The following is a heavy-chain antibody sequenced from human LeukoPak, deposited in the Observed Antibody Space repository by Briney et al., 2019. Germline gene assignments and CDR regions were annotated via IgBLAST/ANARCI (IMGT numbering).Heavy chain of an antibody. CDR1: GGSFSGHY. CDR2: IYYSGGT. D-gene: IGHD2-21*01. CDR3: ARFTRFPIRFDS. J-gene: IGHJ4*02. V-gene: IGHV4-59*11. Sequence: KASETLSLTCAVYGGSFSGHYWRWIRQPPGKGLEWIGYIYYSGGTNYNPSLQSRVTISVDTSKNQVSLNLSSVTAADTAVYFCARFTRFPIRFDSWGQGILVTVSS.